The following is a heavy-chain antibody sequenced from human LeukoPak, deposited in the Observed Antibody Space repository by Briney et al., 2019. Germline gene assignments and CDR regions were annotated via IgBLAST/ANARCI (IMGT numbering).Heavy chain of an antibody. Sequence: SETLSLTCTVSGGSISSSSYYWGWIRQPPGKGLEWIRSIYYSGSTYYNPSLKSRVTISVDTSKNQFSLKLSSVTAADTAVYYCASFDYGDYHVDYWGQGTLVTVSS. CDR1: GGSISSSSYY. V-gene: IGHV4-39*01. CDR2: IYYSGST. J-gene: IGHJ4*02. CDR3: ASFDYGDYHVDY. D-gene: IGHD4-17*01.